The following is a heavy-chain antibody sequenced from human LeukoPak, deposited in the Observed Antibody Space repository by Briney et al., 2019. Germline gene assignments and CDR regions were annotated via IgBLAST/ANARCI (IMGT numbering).Heavy chain of an antibody. CDR2: ISGSGGST. V-gene: IGHV3-23*01. D-gene: IGHD3-3*01. CDR3: ARCNTIFGVVIIPFLGY. J-gene: IGHJ4*02. Sequence: GGSLRLSCAASGFTFSSYAMSWVRQAPGKGLEWVSAISGSGGSTYYADSVKGRFTISRDNSKNTLYLQMNSLRAEDTAVYYCARCNTIFGVVIIPFLGYWGQGTLVTVSS. CDR1: GFTFSSYA.